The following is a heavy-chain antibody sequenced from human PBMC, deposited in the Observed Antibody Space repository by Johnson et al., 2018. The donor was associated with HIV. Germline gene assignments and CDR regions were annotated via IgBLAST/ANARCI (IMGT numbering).Heavy chain of an antibody. Sequence: VQLVESGGGLVQPGGSLRLSCAASGFTFSSYAMSWVRQAPGKGLEWVANIKQDGSEKYYVDSVKGRFTISRDNAKNSLYLQMNSLRAEDTAVYYCARIQPDLYGPPPDDAFGIWGQGTMVTVSS. CDR1: GFTFSSYA. V-gene: IGHV3-7*05. D-gene: IGHD5-18*01. J-gene: IGHJ3*02. CDR3: ARIQPDLYGPPPDDAFGI. CDR2: IKQDGSEK.